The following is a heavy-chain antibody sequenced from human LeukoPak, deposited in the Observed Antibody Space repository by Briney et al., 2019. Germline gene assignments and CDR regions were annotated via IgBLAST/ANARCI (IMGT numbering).Heavy chain of an antibody. V-gene: IGHV3-66*02. CDR2: IYGGGST. Sequence: GGSLRLSCAASGFTFDDYGMSWVRQAPGKGPEWVSVIYGGGSTYYADSVKGRFTMSRDNSKNIVYLQMNSLRAEDTAVYYCARRIQSYYESSASGALDIWGQGTMVTVSS. D-gene: IGHD3-3*01. J-gene: IGHJ3*02. CDR3: ARRIQSYYESSASGALDI. CDR1: GFTFDDYG.